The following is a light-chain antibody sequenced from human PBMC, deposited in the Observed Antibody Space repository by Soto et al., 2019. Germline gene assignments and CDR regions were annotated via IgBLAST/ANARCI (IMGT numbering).Light chain of an antibody. CDR1: SSDISGHNY. J-gene: IGLJ3*02. CDR2: EVS. CDR3: SSYAGGNNWV. Sequence: QSVLTQPPSASGSPGQSVTISCTGASSDISGHNYVSWYQQHPGKAPKLMIYEVSKRPSWVPDRFSASKSGNTASLTVSGLQVEDEADYYCSSYAGGNNWVFGGGTKLTVL. V-gene: IGLV2-8*01.